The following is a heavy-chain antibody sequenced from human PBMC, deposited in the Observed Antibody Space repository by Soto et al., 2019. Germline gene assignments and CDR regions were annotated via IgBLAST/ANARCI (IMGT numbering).Heavy chain of an antibody. CDR3: ARDRWGEDGSGSYSLDY. V-gene: IGHV4-59*01. D-gene: IGHD3-10*01. CDR1: GGSISSYY. J-gene: IGHJ4*02. Sequence: QVQLQESGPGLVKPSETLSLTCTVSGGSISSYYWSWIRQPPGKGLEWIGYIYYSGSTNYNPSLKSRVTMSVDTSKNQFALKLSAVTAADTAVYYCARDRWGEDGSGSYSLDYWGQGTLVTVSS. CDR2: IYYSGST.